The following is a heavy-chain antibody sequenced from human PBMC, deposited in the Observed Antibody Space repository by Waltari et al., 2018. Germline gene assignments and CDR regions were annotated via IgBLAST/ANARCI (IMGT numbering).Heavy chain of an antibody. CDR2: IWYDGTKT. CDR1: GFTFSSYA. Sequence: QMQLVEFGGGVVMPGRSLRLSCAPSGFTFSSYAMNWVRQAPGKGLELVAGIWYDGTKTYHADSVRGRFSISRDNFQSILYLQMDSLRAEDTAVYYCARVHGRVHYYGMDIWGQGTTVIVSS. J-gene: IGHJ6*02. V-gene: IGHV3-33*01. D-gene: IGHD3-10*01. CDR3: ARVHGRVHYYGMDI.